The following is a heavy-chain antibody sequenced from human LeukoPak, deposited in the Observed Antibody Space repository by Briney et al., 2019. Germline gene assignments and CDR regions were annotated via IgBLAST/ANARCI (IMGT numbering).Heavy chain of an antibody. Sequence: ASVKVSCKASRYTFTSYYMHWVRQAPGQGLEWMGIINPSGGSTSYAQKFQGRVTMTRDTSTSTVYMELSSLRSEDTAVYYCARDTWIQLPTSDDSDYWGQGTLVTVSS. D-gene: IGHD5-18*01. CDR3: ARDTWIQLPTSDDSDY. V-gene: IGHV1-46*01. J-gene: IGHJ4*02. CDR1: RYTFTSYY. CDR2: INPSGGST.